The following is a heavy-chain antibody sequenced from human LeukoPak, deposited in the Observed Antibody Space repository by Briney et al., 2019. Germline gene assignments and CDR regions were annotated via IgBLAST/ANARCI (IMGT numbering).Heavy chain of an antibody. CDR3: ARGGRRYDIGRSRWGKAFDI. J-gene: IGHJ3*02. D-gene: IGHD2-8*01. Sequence: SETLSLTCTVSDGSINTPNYYWGWIRQPPGKGLEWIGNIFYRGSTYYGPSLKSRVTISLDTSKNRFSLNLNSVTAADTAVYYCARGGRRYDIGRSRWGKAFDIWGQGTMVTVSS. V-gene: IGHV4-39*07. CDR1: DGSINTPNYY. CDR2: IFYRGST.